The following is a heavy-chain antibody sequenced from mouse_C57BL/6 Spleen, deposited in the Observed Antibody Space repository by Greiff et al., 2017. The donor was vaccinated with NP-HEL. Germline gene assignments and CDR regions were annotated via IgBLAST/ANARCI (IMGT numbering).Heavy chain of an antibody. V-gene: IGHV1-80*01. CDR3: ARLYFDY. J-gene: IGHJ2*01. CDR1: GYAFSSYG. Sequence: QVQLKESGAELVKPGASVKISCKASGYAFSSYGRNGVKQRPGKGLEWIGQIYPGDGDTNYNGKFKGKATLTADKSSSTAYMQLSSLTSEDSAVYFCARLYFDYWGQGTTLTVSS. CDR2: IYPGDGDT.